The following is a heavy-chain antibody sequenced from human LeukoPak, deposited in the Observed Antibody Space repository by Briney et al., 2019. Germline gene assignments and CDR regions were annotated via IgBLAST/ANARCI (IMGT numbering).Heavy chain of an antibody. V-gene: IGHV3-23*01. J-gene: IGHJ6*02. CDR3: AKPIQGVATRYYGMDV. Sequence: GGSLRLSCAASGFTFSSYAMSWVRQAPGKGLEWVSAISGSGGSTYYADSVKGRFTISRDNSKNTLYLQMNSLRAEDTAVYYCAKPIQGVATRYYGMDVWGQGTTLTVSS. CDR2: ISGSGGST. CDR1: GFTFSSYA. D-gene: IGHD2-15*01.